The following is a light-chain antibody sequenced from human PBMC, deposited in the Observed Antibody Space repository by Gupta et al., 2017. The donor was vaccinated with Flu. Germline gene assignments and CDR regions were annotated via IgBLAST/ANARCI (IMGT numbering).Light chain of an antibody. V-gene: IGKV1-39*01. CDR1: QSISSY. Sequence: PSSLSASVGDRVTITCRATQSISSYLNWFQQKPGKAPKALIYTASNLQSGVPSRFSGSGSGTDFTLTISSLQAEDAATYYCQQSYSTRYTFGQGTKVEIK. CDR2: TAS. CDR3: QQSYSTRYT. J-gene: IGKJ2*01.